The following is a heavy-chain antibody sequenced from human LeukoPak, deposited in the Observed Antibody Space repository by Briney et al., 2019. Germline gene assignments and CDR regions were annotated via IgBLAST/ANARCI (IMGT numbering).Heavy chain of an antibody. CDR3: ARQGTYSSSWYFAFDI. J-gene: IGHJ3*02. D-gene: IGHD6-13*01. CDR2: IYYSGST. Sequence: SETLSLTCTVSGGSISSSSYYWDWIRQPPGQRLEWIGSIYYSGSTYYNPSLKSRVTISVDTSKNQFSLKLSSVTAADTAVYYCARQGTYSSSWYFAFDIWGQGTMVTVSS. CDR1: GGSISSSSYY. V-gene: IGHV4-39*01.